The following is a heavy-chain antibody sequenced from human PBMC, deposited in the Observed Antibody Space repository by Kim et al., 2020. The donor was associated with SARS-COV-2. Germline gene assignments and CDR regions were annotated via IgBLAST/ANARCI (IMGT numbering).Heavy chain of an antibody. J-gene: IGHJ4*02. D-gene: IGHD3-10*01. CDR3: ARVVYYYGSGSYYNFDY. V-gene: IGHV4-31*02. Sequence: LKSRVTISVDTSKNQCSLKLSSVTAADTAVYYCARVVYYYGSGSYYNFDYWGQGTLVTVSS.